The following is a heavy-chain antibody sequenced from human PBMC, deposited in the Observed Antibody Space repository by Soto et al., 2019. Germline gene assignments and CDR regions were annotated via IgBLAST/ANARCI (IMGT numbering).Heavy chain of an antibody. J-gene: IGHJ3*02. Sequence: EVQLVESGGGLVKPGGSLRLSCAASGFTFSSYSMNWVRQAPGKGLEWVSSISSSSSYIYYADSVKGRFTISRDNAKNSLYLQMNSLRAEDTAVYYCAREEITMIAIFSEDAFDIWGQGTMVTVSS. V-gene: IGHV3-21*01. D-gene: IGHD3-22*01. CDR2: ISSSSSYI. CDR1: GFTFSSYS. CDR3: AREEITMIAIFSEDAFDI.